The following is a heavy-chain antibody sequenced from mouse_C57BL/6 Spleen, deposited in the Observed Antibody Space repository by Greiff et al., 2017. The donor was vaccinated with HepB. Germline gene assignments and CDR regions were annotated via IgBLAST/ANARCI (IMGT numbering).Heavy chain of an antibody. V-gene: IGHV1-52*01. D-gene: IGHD3-2*02. CDR3: ASDSSGYGWFAY. Sequence: VQLQQSGAELVRPGSSVKLSCKASGYTFTSYWMHWVKQRPIQGLEWIGNIDPSDSETHYNQKFKDKATLTVDKSSSTAYMQLSSLTSEDSAVYYCASDSSGYGWFAYWGQGTLVTVSA. CDR2: IDPSDSET. CDR1: GYTFTSYW. J-gene: IGHJ3*01.